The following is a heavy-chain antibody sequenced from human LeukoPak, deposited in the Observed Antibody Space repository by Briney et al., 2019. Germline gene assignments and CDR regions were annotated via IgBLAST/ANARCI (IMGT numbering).Heavy chain of an antibody. CDR2: IIPIFGIA. D-gene: IGHD3-3*01. CDR1: GGTFSSYA. J-gene: IGHJ5*02. V-gene: IGHV1-69*05. CDR3: ARDNQIRNDFWSGYSDWFDP. Sequence: ASVKVSCKASGGTFSSYAISWVRQAPGQGREWMGGIIPIFGIANYAQKFQGRVTITTDESTSTAYMELRSLRSEDTAVYYGARDNQIRNDFWSGYSDWFDPWGQGTLVTVSS.